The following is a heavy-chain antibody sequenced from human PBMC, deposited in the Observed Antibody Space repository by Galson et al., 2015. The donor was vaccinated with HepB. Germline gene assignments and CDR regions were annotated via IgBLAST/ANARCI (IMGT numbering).Heavy chain of an antibody. CDR3: AKDRVVGAIPNWYFDL. D-gene: IGHD1-26*01. CDR2: ISYDGSNK. CDR1: GFTFSSYG. J-gene: IGHJ2*01. Sequence: SLRLSCAASGFTFSSYGMHWVRQAPGKGLEWVAVISYDGSNKYYADSVKGRFTISRDNSKNTLYLQMNSLRAEDTAVYYCAKDRVVGAIPNWYFDLWGRGTLVTVSS. V-gene: IGHV3-30*18.